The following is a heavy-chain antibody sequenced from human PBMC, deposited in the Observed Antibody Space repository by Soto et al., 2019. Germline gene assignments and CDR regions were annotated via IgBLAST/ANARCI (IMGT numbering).Heavy chain of an antibody. J-gene: IGHJ4*02. CDR3: TSAWLDY. CDR1: GFTLSNAW. CDR2: TKSKTDGGTT. Sequence: GESLKISCAASGFTLSNAWMSWVRQAPGKGLEWVGRTKSKTDGGTTDYAAAVKGRFAISRDDSKTTLYLQMNSLKIEDAAVYYCTSAWLDYWGQGTLVTVSS. V-gene: IGHV3-15*01.